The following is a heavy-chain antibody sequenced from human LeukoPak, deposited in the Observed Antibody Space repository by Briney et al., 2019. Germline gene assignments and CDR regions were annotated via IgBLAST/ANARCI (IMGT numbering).Heavy chain of an antibody. D-gene: IGHD3-16*02. V-gene: IGHV4-39*01. Sequence: SETLSLTCTASGDSISGSIYYWGYIRQPPGKGLEWIGSIYYSGGTYYNPSLKSRVTISVDTSKNQFSLKLTSVTAADTAEYYCATHGAPDCGSYRGWFDPWGQGTLVTVSS. CDR2: IYYSGGT. CDR1: GDSISGSIYY. CDR3: ATHGAPDCGSYRGWFDP. J-gene: IGHJ5*02.